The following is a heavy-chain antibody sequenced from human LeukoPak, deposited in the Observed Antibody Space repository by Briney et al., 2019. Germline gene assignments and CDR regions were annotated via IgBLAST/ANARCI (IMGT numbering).Heavy chain of an antibody. V-gene: IGHV3-11*01. D-gene: IGHD1-26*01. J-gene: IGHJ4*02. CDR1: GFTFSDYY. CDR2: ISSSGTTI. CDR3: AKDQLVGATGYYFDY. Sequence: PGGSLRLSCAASGFTFSDYYMSWIRQAPGKGLEWVSYISSSGTTIYYADSVKGRFTISRDNAKNSLYLQMNSLRAEDTALYYCAKDQLVGATGYYFDYWGQGTLVTVSS.